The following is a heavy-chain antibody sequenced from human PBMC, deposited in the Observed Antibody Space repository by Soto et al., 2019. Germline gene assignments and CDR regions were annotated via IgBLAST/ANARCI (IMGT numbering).Heavy chain of an antibody. J-gene: IGHJ5*02. CDR3: ARCLGSVAAQNGAYWFDP. V-gene: IGHV4-28*01. D-gene: IGHD6-6*01. CDR1: GYSISSINW. Sequence: QVQLQESGPGLLKPSDTLSLTCAVSGYSISSINWWGWIRQPPGKGLEWIGCIYHSAGTFYNPSLKSRVTMSVDTSKNQFSLKLSSVTAVDSAVYYCARCLGSVAAQNGAYWFDPWGQGTLVTVSS. CDR2: IYHSAGT.